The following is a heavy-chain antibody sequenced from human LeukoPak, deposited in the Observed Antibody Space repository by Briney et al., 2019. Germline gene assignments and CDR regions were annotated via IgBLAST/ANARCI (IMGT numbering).Heavy chain of an antibody. D-gene: IGHD6-19*01. Sequence: SETLSLTCTVSGGSISSSSYYWGWIRQPPGKGLEWIGSIYYSGSTYYNPSLKSRVTISVDTSKNQFSLKLSSVTAADTAVYYCARLEIAVAGTGYYYGMDVWGQGTTVTVSS. J-gene: IGHJ6*02. V-gene: IGHV4-39*01. CDR1: GGSISSSSYY. CDR3: ARLEIAVAGTGYYYGMDV. CDR2: IYYSGST.